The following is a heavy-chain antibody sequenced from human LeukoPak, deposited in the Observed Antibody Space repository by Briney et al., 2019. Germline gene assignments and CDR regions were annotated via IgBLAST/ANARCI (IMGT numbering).Heavy chain of an antibody. Sequence: ASVKVSCKASGYTFTNYDINWVRQATGQGPEWMGWMNPNSGDTGYAQKFQGRVTITADKSTSTAYMELSSLRSEDTAVYYCARASQRNLCSGGSCPGYFDYWGQGTLVTVSS. CDR3: ARASQRNLCSGGSCPGYFDY. D-gene: IGHD2-15*01. V-gene: IGHV1-8*01. CDR1: GYTFTNYD. CDR2: MNPNSGDT. J-gene: IGHJ4*02.